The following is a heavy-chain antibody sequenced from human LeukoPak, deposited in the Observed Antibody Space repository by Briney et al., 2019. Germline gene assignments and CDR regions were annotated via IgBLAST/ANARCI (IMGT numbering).Heavy chain of an antibody. CDR3: ARGRPHGNDY. V-gene: IGHV3-74*01. D-gene: IGHD4-23*01. Sequence: GGSLRLSCAASGFNFANHAMSWVRQTPGKGLVWVSRIASDGSSTTYADSVKGRFSISRDNAKNTLYLQMNSLRVEDTAVYYCARGRPHGNDYWGQGTLVTVSS. CDR2: IASDGSST. J-gene: IGHJ4*02. CDR1: GFNFANHA.